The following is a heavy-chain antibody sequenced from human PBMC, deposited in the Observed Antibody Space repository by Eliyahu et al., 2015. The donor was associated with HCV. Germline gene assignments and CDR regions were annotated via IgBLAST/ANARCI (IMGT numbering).Heavy chain of an antibody. CDR1: GGTFRTLS. CDR2: ILPVFGSS. CDR3: ATVRASVTHRAEYFQH. D-gene: IGHD5/OR15-5a*01. Sequence: EVKKPGSSVKVSCKASGGTFRTLSINWVRQAPGQGLXWMGRILPVFGSSNYAQKFQGRVSITADESTATAYLELNSLTSDDTAIFYCATVRASVTHRAEYFQHWGQGTLVTVS. V-gene: IGHV1-69*19. J-gene: IGHJ1*01.